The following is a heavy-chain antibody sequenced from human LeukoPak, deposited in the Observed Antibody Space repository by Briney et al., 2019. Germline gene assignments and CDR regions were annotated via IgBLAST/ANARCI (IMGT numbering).Heavy chain of an antibody. CDR1: GYTFTGYY. Sequence: ASVKVSCKASGYTFTGYYMHWVRQAPGQGLEWMGWINPNSGGTNYAQKFQGRVTMTRDTSTSTVYMELSSLRSEDTAVYYCARESIAAAGTWYYGMDVWGQGTTVTVSS. CDR3: ARESIAAAGTWYYGMDV. J-gene: IGHJ6*02. D-gene: IGHD6-13*01. V-gene: IGHV1-2*02. CDR2: INPNSGGT.